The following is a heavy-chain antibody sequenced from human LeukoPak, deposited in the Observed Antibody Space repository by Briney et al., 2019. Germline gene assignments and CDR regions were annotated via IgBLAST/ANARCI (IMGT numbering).Heavy chain of an antibody. CDR2: ISSSGSTI. CDR1: GFTFSDCY. V-gene: IGHV3-11*01. CDR3: AFRHGIAARPYLDAFDI. J-gene: IGHJ3*02. Sequence: GGSLRLSCAASGFTFSDCYMSWIRQASGKGLEWVSYISSSGSTIYYADSVKGRFTISRDNAMNSLYLQMNSLRAEDTAVYYCAFRHGIAARPYLDAFDIWGQGTMVTVSS. D-gene: IGHD6-6*01.